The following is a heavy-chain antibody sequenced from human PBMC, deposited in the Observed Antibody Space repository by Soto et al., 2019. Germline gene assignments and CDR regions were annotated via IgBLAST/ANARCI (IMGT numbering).Heavy chain of an antibody. J-gene: IGHJ4*02. CDR3: AREIVVVPAAIS. V-gene: IGHV4-30-4*01. CDR2: IYYSGST. Sequence: SETLSLTCTVSVGSISSGDYYLSWIRQPPGKGLEWIGYIYYSGSTYYNPSLKSGVTISADTSKNHFSLKLSSVTAADTAVYYCAREIVVVPAAISWGQGTLVTVSS. CDR1: VGSISSGDYY. D-gene: IGHD2-2*01.